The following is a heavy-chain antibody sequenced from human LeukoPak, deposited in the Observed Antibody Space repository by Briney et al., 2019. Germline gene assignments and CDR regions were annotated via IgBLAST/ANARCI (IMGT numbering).Heavy chain of an antibody. V-gene: IGHV3-21*01. Sequence: GGSLRLSCAASGFNFSNYSMNWVRQAPGKGLDWFATITGSTTYIYYSESVKGRFIISRDNAKNSLYLQMNSLRVEDTGVYYCVPSATDYWGQGTLVTASS. D-gene: IGHD1-26*01. CDR1: GFNFSNYS. CDR3: VPSATDY. J-gene: IGHJ4*02. CDR2: ITGSTTYI.